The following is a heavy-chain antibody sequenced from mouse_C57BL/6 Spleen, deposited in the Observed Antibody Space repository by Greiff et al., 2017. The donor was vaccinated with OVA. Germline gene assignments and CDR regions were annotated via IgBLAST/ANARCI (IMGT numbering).Heavy chain of an antibody. CDR1: GYTFTDYN. D-gene: IGHD1-1*01. V-gene: IGHV1-22*01. Sequence: VQLQQSGPELVKPGASVKMSCKASGYTFTDYNMHWVKQSHGKSLEWIGYINPNNGGTSYNQKFKGKATLTVNKSSSTAYMELRSLTSEDSAVYYCASSFYYGSPYYAMDYWGQGTSVTVSS. CDR2: INPNNGGT. J-gene: IGHJ4*01. CDR3: ASSFYYGSPYYAMDY.